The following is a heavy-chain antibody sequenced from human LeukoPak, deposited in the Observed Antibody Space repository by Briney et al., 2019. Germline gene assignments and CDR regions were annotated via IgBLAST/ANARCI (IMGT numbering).Heavy chain of an antibody. J-gene: IGHJ5*02. CDR3: ARSYLVFNWLDP. CDR1: GGTFNNYA. Sequence: SVKVSCKASGGTFNNYAISWVRQAPGQGLEWMGGVIPIFGTTTSTQNFQGRLTITTDESTNTAYMELSSLTSEDTAVYYCARSYLVFNWLDPWGQGTLVTVSS. D-gene: IGHD2-8*01. V-gene: IGHV1-69*05. CDR2: VIPIFGTT.